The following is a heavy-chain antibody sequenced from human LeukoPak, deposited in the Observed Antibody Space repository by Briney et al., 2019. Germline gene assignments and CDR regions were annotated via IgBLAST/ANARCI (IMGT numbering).Heavy chain of an antibody. D-gene: IGHD1-26*01. CDR3: ARMRPRNGGSYLT. J-gene: IGHJ4*02. CDR1: GFTFSDNY. V-gene: IGHV3-11*04. Sequence: PGGPLRLSCAASGFTFSDNYMTWVRQAPGKGLEWLSYISGNGGVIQYADSVKGRFTISRDNAKNLLYLQMNSLRAEDTAVYYCARMRPRNGGSYLTWGQGTLVTVSS. CDR2: ISGNGGVI.